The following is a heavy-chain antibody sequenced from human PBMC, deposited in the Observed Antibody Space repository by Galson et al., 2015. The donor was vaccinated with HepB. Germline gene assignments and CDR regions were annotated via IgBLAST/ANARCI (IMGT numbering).Heavy chain of an antibody. Sequence: SLRLSCAASGFTFSSYAMHWVRQAPGKGLEWVAVISYDGSNKYYADSVKGRFTISRDNSKNTLYLQMNSLRAEDTAVYYCARDQEDTAMVWDYWGQGTLVTVSS. CDR3: ARDQEDTAMVWDY. J-gene: IGHJ4*02. D-gene: IGHD5-18*01. V-gene: IGHV3-30-3*01. CDR1: GFTFSSYA. CDR2: ISYDGSNK.